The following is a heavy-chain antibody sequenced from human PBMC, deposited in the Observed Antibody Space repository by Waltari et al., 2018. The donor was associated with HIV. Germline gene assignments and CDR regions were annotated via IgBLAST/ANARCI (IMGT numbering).Heavy chain of an antibody. V-gene: IGHV4-59*11. Sequence: QVQLQESGPRLVKPSETLSLICSFSGASISSHSWSWIRQSPGQGLVWIGYVHYSGGTSYNPSLKSRVTISLDTAKNQFSLRLNSMAPADTAVYYCATGGWDDAFDYWGQGTLVTVSS. J-gene: IGHJ4*02. CDR3: ATGGWDDAFDY. CDR1: GASISSHS. D-gene: IGHD1-1*01. CDR2: VHYSGGT.